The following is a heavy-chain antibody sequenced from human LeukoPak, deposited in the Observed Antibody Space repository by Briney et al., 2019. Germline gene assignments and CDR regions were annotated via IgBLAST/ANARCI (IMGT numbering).Heavy chain of an antibody. CDR1: GGSFSGYY. Sequence: SETLSLTCAVYGGSFSGYYWSWIRQPPGKGLEWIGEMYLSGTTHSNPSVKSRVTISIDKSKNQFFLNLSSVTAADTAVYYCAGLVGRYSSGLYYYYFDYWGQGTLVTVSS. CDR2: MYLSGTT. D-gene: IGHD3-22*01. V-gene: IGHV4-34*01. CDR3: AGLVGRYSSGLYYYYFDY. J-gene: IGHJ4*02.